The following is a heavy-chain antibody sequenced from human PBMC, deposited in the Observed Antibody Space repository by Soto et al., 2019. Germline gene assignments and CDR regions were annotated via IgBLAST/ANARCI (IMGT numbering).Heavy chain of an antibody. J-gene: IGHJ4*02. CDR2: IFSNGEK. V-gene: IGHV2-26*01. D-gene: IGHD2-21*01. Sequence: QVTLKESGPVLVRPTETLTLTCTVSGFSLSNGVMGVTWIRQAPGKALEWLALIFSNGEKFYSTSLRSRLSIAKDTSRSQVVLTMTDMDPVDTATYYCARDCGDGNDFWGQGIPVTVSS. CDR3: ARDCGDGNDF. CDR1: GFSLSNGVMG.